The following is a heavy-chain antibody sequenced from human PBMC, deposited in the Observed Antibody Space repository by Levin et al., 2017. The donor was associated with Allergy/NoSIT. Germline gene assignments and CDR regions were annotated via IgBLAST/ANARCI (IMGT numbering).Heavy chain of an antibody. J-gene: IGHJ4*02. V-gene: IGHV4-39*07. Sequence: SETLSLTCTVSGGSISSSSYYWGWIRQPPGKGLEWIGSIYYSGSTYYNPSLKSRVTISVDTSKNQFSLKLSSVTAADTAVYYCARDGGSMISVVYFDYWGQGTLVTVSS. D-gene: IGHD3-22*01. CDR1: GGSISSSSYY. CDR2: IYYSGST. CDR3: ARDGGSMISVVYFDY.